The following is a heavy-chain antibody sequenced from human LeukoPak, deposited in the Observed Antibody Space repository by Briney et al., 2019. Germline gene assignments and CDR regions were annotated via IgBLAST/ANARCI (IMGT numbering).Heavy chain of an antibody. CDR1: GGSISSSSYY. V-gene: IGHV4-39*01. CDR3: ARYCSGGSCFNQIGRGGDY. CDR2: IYYSGST. J-gene: IGHJ4*02. Sequence: PSETLSLTCTVSGGSISSSSYYWGWIRQPPGKGLEWIGSIYYSGSTYYNPSLKSRVTISVDTSKNQFSLKLSSMTAADTAVYYCARYCSGGSCFNQIGRGGDYWGQGTLVTVSS. D-gene: IGHD2-15*01.